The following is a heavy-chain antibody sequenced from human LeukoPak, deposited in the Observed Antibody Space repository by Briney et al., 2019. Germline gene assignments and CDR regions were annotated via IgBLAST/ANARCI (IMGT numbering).Heavy chain of an antibody. Sequence: KPGGSLRLSWAASGFTFRSYTMSWVRQAPGKGLEWVASITSSSTFIYYADSLKDRCTTSRENAQNSLYLQMNSLRAEETAVYYCARGQAAANILYYFDYWGQGTLVTVSS. V-gene: IGHV3-21*01. J-gene: IGHJ4*02. CDR3: ARGQAAANILYYFDY. CDR2: ITSSSTFI. D-gene: IGHD6-13*01. CDR1: GFTFRSYT.